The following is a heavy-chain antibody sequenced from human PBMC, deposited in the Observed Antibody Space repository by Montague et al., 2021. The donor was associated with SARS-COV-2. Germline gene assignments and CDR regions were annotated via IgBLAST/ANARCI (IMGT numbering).Heavy chain of an antibody. V-gene: IGHV3-20*04. Sequence: SLRLSCAASGFTFTDYTMHWVRQVPGKGLEWVSGINWVGGDTGYAASVKRRFTISRDNAKNSLYLQMNSRGDEDTDFYYCERLQVGATIDYWGQGTLVTASS. CDR1: GFTFTDYT. J-gene: IGHJ4*02. CDR3: ERLQVGATIDY. CDR2: INWVGGDT. D-gene: IGHD1-26*01.